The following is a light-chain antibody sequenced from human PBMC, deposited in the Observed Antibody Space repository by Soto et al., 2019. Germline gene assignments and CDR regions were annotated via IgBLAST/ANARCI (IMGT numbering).Light chain of an antibody. CDR2: AAS. CDR1: QGISSY. Sequence: DIQLTQSPSFLSASVGDRVTNTCRASQGISSYLAWYQQKPGKASKLLIYAASTLQSGVPSRFSGSGSGTEFTLTISSLQPEDFATYYCQQLNSYPPYTFGQGTKLEIK. V-gene: IGKV1-9*01. CDR3: QQLNSYPPYT. J-gene: IGKJ2*01.